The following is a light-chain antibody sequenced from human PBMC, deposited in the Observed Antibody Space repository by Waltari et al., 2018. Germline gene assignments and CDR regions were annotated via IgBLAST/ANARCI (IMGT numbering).Light chain of an antibody. V-gene: IGKV3-11*01. CDR2: HAS. CDR3: QQRSNWPLT. Sequence: DIVLTQSPATLSLSPGERATISSRASQSIANFLALPQQNPGQPPRLLIYHASKRDTGSPARFSGSGSGTDFTLTFSSLEPEDFAVYYCQQRSNWPLTFGGGTKVEIK. J-gene: IGKJ4*01. CDR1: QSIANF.